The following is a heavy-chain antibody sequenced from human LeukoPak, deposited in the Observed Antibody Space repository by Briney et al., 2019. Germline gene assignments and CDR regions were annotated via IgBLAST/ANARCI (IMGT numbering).Heavy chain of an antibody. CDR3: ARLGTRKWFDP. CDR2: INHSGRT. CDR1: GGSFSGYY. J-gene: IGHJ5*02. Sequence: PSETLSLTCAVYGGSFSGYYWSWIRQPPGKGLEWIGEINHSGRTNYNPSLKSRVTISVDTSKNQFSLKLSSVTAADTAVYYCARLGTRKWFDPWGQGTLVTVSS. D-gene: IGHD7-27*01. V-gene: IGHV4-34*01.